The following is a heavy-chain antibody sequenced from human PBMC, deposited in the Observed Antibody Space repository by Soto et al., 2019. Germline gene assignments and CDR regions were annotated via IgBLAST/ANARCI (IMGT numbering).Heavy chain of an antibody. Sequence: SGTLYIGCMVSGGCVCDYVGSGSRQSPGKGLEWIGYIYYLGSTDYNPSLKSRVTISVGTSKRQFSLRLTSVTAADTAVYYCARDGYDGSGSPYPAYWGPGTQVTVHS. V-gene: IGHV4-59*02. CDR2: IYYLGST. J-gene: IGHJ4*02. CDR1: GGCVCDYV. D-gene: IGHD3-10*01. CDR3: ARDGYDGSGSPYPAY.